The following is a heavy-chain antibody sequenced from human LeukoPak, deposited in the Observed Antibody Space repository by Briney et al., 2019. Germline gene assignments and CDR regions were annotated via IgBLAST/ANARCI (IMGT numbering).Heavy chain of an antibody. CDR1: GYTFTSYA. V-gene: IGHV1-3*01. CDR3: AKPSSSIWFGELLTFDY. CDR2: INAGNGNT. Sequence: ASVKVSCKASGYTFTSYAMHWVRQAPGQRLEWMGWINAGNGNTKYSQKFQGRVTITRDTSASTAYMELSSLRSEDTAVYYCAKPSSSIWFGELLTFDYWGQGTLVTVSS. D-gene: IGHD3-10*01. J-gene: IGHJ4*02.